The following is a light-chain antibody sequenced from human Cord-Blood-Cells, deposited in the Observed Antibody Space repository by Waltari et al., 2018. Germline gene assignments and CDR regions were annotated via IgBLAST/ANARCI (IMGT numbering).Light chain of an antibody. Sequence: QSALTQPASVSGSPGQSITIPCTETSSDVGSYNLVSWYQQHPGKAPKLMIYEGSKRPSGVSNRFSGSKSGNTASLTISGLQAEDEADYYCCSYAGSSTLVFGGGTKLTVL. J-gene: IGLJ2*01. V-gene: IGLV2-23*01. CDR1: SSDVGSYNL. CDR3: CSYAGSSTLV. CDR2: EGS.